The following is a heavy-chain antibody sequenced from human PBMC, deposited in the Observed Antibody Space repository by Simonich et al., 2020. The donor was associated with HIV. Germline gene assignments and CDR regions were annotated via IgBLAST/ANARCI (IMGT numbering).Heavy chain of an antibody. CDR2: INHGGSA. Sequence: VQLQQWGAGLLKPSETLSLTCAVYGGSFSGYYWSRIRQPPGTGLEWIGEINHGGSANENPSLKSRVPISGDTSKNQCSLTLSSVTAADTAVYYCASVRFELGGSDFDYWGQGTLVTVSS. J-gene: IGHJ4*02. D-gene: IGHD7-27*01. CDR1: GGSFSGYY. CDR3: ASVRFELGGSDFDY. V-gene: IGHV4-34*01.